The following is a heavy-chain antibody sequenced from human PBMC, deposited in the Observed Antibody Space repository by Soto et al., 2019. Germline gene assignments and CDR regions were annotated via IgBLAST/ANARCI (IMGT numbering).Heavy chain of an antibody. D-gene: IGHD2-15*01. V-gene: IGHV4-4*02. CDR3: ARGVVANDDFDI. CDR2: IYHSGST. J-gene: IGHJ3*02. CDR1: SGSISSSNW. Sequence: PSETLSLTCAVSSGSISSSNWWSWVRQPPGKGLEWIGEIYHSGSTNYNPSLKSRVTISVDKSKNQFSLKLSSVTAADTAVYYCARGVVANDDFDIWGQGTMVTVAS.